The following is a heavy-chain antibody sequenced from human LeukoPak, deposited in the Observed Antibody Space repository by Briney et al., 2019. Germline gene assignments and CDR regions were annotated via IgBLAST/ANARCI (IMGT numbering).Heavy chain of an antibody. V-gene: IGHV1-69*13. J-gene: IGHJ3*02. Sequence: GASVKVSCKASGGTFSSYAISWVRQAPGQGLEWMGGIIPIFGTANYAQKFQGRVTITADESTSTAYMELSSLRSEDTALYYCARGGYSSSRDAFDIWGQGTMVTVSS. CDR2: IIPIFGTA. CDR1: GGTFSSYA. CDR3: ARGGYSSSRDAFDI. D-gene: IGHD6-13*01.